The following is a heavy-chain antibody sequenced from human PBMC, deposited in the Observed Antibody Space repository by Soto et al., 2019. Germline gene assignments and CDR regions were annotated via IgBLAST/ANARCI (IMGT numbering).Heavy chain of an antibody. Sequence: GGSLRLSCAASGFTFSSYGMHWVRQAPGKGLEWVAVIWYDGSNKYYADSVKGRFTISRDNSKNTLYLQMNSLRAEDTAVYYCARDLGPRTYIAAAGTYYYYGMDVWGQGTTVTVSS. CDR3: ARDLGPRTYIAAAGTYYYYGMDV. D-gene: IGHD6-13*01. CDR1: GFTFSSYG. J-gene: IGHJ6*02. CDR2: IWYDGSNK. V-gene: IGHV3-33*01.